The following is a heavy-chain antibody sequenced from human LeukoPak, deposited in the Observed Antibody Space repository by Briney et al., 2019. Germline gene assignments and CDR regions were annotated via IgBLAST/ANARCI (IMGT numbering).Heavy chain of an antibody. Sequence: GGSLRLSCTTPGFSFNTYSMSWVRQAPGKGLEWVSAINDDTPYYTDSVKGRFTVSRDNSKDTLYLHLNSLRAEDTAIYYCAKEHDLWHKEGNWFDTWGQGVLVTVSS. CDR3: AKEHDLWHKEGNWFDT. J-gene: IGHJ5*02. CDR1: GFSFNTYS. D-gene: IGHD3-3*01. V-gene: IGHV3-23*01. CDR2: INDDTP.